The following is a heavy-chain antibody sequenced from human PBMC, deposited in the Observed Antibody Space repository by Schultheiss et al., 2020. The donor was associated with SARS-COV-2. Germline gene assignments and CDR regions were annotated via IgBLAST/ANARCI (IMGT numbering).Heavy chain of an antibody. D-gene: IGHD3-3*01. CDR2: ISSSGSTI. V-gene: IGHV3-48*03. CDR3: AKLRYYDFWSGYYFDY. Sequence: GESLKISCAASGFTFSSYEMNWVRQAPGKGLEWVSYISSSGSTIYYADSVKGRFTISRDNSKNTLYLQMNSLRAEDTAVYYCAKLRYYDFWSGYYFDYWGQGTLVTVSS. CDR1: GFTFSSYE. J-gene: IGHJ4*02.